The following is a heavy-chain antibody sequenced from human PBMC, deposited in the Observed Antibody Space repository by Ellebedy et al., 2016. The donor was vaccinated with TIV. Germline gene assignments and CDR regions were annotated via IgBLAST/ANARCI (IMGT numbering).Heavy chain of an antibody. Sequence: ASVKVSXXASGYTFTSYAMHWVRQAPGQRLEWMGWINAGNGNTKYSQKFQGRVTITRDTSASTAYMELSSLRSEDTAVYYCARARIWFGELVSWFDPWGQGTLVTVSS. D-gene: IGHD3-10*01. J-gene: IGHJ5*02. CDR1: GYTFTSYA. V-gene: IGHV1-3*01. CDR3: ARARIWFGELVSWFDP. CDR2: INAGNGNT.